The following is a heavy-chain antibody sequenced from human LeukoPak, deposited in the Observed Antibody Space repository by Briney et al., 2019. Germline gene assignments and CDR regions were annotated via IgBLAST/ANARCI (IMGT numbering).Heavy chain of an antibody. CDR3: ARGTPPYCSGGSCYRFSIPYYYYGMDV. Sequence: ASVKVSCKASGYTFTSYGISWVRQAPGQGLEWMGWISAYNGNTNYAQKLQGRVTMTRNTSISTAYMELSSLRSEDTAVYYCARGTPPYCSGGSCYRFSIPYYYYGMDVWGQGTTVTVSS. CDR2: ISAYNGNT. J-gene: IGHJ6*02. D-gene: IGHD2-15*01. V-gene: IGHV1-18*01. CDR1: GYTFTSYG.